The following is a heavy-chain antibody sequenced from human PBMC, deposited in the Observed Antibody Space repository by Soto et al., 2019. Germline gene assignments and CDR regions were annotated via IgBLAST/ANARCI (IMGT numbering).Heavy chain of an antibody. CDR2: IYYSGST. D-gene: IGHD2-15*01. CDR1: GGSISSYD. CDR3: ARDRRAARKWDYYYGMDV. J-gene: IGHJ6*02. V-gene: IGHV4-59*01. Sequence: SETLSLTCTVSGGSISSYDWSWIRQPPGKGLEWIGYIYYSGSTNYNPSLKSRVTISVDTSKNQFSLKLSSVTAADTAVYYCARDRRAARKWDYYYGMDVWGQGTTVTVSS.